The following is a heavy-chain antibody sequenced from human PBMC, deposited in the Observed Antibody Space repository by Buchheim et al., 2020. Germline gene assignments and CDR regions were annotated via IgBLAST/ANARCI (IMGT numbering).Heavy chain of an antibody. D-gene: IGHD6-19*01. Sequence: QVQLVESGGGVVQPGRSLRLSCAASGFTFSSYAMHWVRQAPGKGLEWVAVISYDGSNKYYADSVKGRFTISTDNSKNTQSLQMNSLRAEDTAVYYCARDQEVAGTLDYWGQGTL. V-gene: IGHV3-30-3*01. CDR1: GFTFSSYA. CDR2: ISYDGSNK. CDR3: ARDQEVAGTLDY. J-gene: IGHJ4*02.